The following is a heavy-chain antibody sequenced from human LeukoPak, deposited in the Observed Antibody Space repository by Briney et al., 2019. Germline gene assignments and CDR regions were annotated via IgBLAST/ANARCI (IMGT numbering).Heavy chain of an antibody. CDR1: GYTFTNYA. Sequence: GASVKVSCKASGYTFTNYAMHWVRQAPGQRLEWMGWINAGIGNTKYSQDFQGRVTITRDTSASTAYMGLSSLRSEDMAVYFCARSSSWYPYYFDYWGQGTLVTVSS. D-gene: IGHD6-13*01. V-gene: IGHV1-3*03. CDR2: INAGIGNT. CDR3: ARSSSWYPYYFDY. J-gene: IGHJ4*02.